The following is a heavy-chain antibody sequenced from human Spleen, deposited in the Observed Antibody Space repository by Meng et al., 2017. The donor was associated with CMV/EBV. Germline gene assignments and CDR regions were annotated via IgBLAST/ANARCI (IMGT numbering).Heavy chain of an antibody. CDR1: GGSFNVYY. D-gene: IGHD3-3*01. CDR3: AGGGLEYYFDY. J-gene: IGHJ4*02. CDR2: IYYSANI. Sequence: SETLSLTCAVYGGSFNVYYWSWIRQPPGKGLEWIGYIYYSANIDTNPSLGSRVTMSRDTSKNQFSLKLDFVTAADTAVYYCAGGGLEYYFDYWGQGTLVTVSS. V-gene: IGHV4-34*11.